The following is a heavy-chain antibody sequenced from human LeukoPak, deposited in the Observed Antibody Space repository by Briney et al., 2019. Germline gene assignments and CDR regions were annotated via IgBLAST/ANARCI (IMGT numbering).Heavy chain of an antibody. CDR1: GFIVSSNY. Sequence: GGSLRLSCAASGFIVSSNYMNWVRQAPGKVLEWVSVIYSGGSTYYADSVKGRFTISRDNSKNTLYLQMNSLRAEDTAVYYCARSWDARLNFDYWGQGTLVTVSS. J-gene: IGHJ4*02. V-gene: IGHV3-66*02. CDR3: ARSWDARLNFDY. CDR2: IYSGGST. D-gene: IGHD1-26*01.